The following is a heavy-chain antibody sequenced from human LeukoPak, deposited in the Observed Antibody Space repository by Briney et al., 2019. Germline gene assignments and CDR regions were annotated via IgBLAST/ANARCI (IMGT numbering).Heavy chain of an antibody. CDR3: ARGGSSWDFAFDI. D-gene: IGHD6-13*01. J-gene: IGHJ3*02. Sequence: GRSLRLSCAASGFIFSSYAMHWVRQAPGKGLEGVAVISYDGSNKYYADSVKGRFTISRDKSKNTLYLQMNSLRAEDTAVYYCARGGSSWDFAFDIWGQGTMVTVSS. CDR1: GFIFSSYA. V-gene: IGHV3-30*04. CDR2: ISYDGSNK.